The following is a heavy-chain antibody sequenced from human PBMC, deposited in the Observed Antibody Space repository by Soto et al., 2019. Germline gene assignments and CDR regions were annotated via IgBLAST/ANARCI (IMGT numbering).Heavy chain of an antibody. Sequence: SQTLSLTCAVYGGSFSGYYWSWIRQSPGKGLEWIGEINHSGSTNQDPSLKSRVTISVDTSKNQFSLKVRSVTAEDTAMYYCVKGQVWTQRGLDYWGRGTLVTVSS. CDR1: GGSFSGYY. CDR3: VKGQVWTQRGLDY. J-gene: IGHJ4*02. V-gene: IGHV4-34*01. D-gene: IGHD1-1*01. CDR2: INHSGST.